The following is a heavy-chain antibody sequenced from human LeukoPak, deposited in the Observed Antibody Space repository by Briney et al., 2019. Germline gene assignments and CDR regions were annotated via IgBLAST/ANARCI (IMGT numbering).Heavy chain of an antibody. CDR1: GYTLTELS. V-gene: IGHV1-24*01. Sequence: ASVKVSCKVSGYTLTELSMHWVRQAPGKGLEWMGGFDPEDGETIYAQKFQGRVTMTRDTSTSTVYMELSSLRSEDTAVYYCARLQVAGTMEYWGQGTLVTVSS. CDR3: ARLQVAGTMEY. D-gene: IGHD6-19*01. J-gene: IGHJ4*02. CDR2: FDPEDGET.